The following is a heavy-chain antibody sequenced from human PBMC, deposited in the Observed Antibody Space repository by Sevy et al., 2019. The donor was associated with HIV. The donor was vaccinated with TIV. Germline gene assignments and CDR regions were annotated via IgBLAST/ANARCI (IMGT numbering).Heavy chain of an antibody. D-gene: IGHD1-26*01. CDR2: IYYIGST. J-gene: IGHJ4*02. Sequence: SETLSLTCTVSGGSISSYYWSWIRQPPGKGLEWIGYIYYIGSTNYNPSLKSRVTISVDTSKNQFSLKLSSVTAADTAVYYCARSLWELPYPFDYWGQGTLVTVSS. CDR1: GGSISSYY. CDR3: ARSLWELPYPFDY. V-gene: IGHV4-59*13.